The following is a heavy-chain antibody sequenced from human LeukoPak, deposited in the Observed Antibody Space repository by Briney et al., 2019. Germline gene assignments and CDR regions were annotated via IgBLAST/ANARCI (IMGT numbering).Heavy chain of an antibody. CDR3: ARLIDHGLPVDY. V-gene: IGHV4-34*01. D-gene: IGHD5-18*01. Sequence: SETLSLTCAVYGGSFSGYYWSWIRQPPGKGLEWIGEIYHSGSTNYNPSLKSRVTISVDKSKNQFSLKLSSVTAADTAVYYCARLIDHGLPVDYWGQGTLVTVSS. J-gene: IGHJ4*02. CDR1: GGSFSGYY. CDR2: IYHSGST.